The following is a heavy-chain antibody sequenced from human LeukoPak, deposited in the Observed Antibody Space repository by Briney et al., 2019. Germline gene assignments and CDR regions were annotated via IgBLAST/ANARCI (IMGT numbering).Heavy chain of an antibody. CDR1: GYSISSGYY. CDR3: ARVSTTYYYGSGSYSHFDY. Sequence: SETLSLTCTVSGYSISSGYYWGWIRQPPGKGLEWIGSIYHSGSTYYNPSRKSRVTISVDTSKNQFSLKLSSVTAADTAVYYCARVSTTYYYGSGSYSHFDYWGQGTLVTVSS. J-gene: IGHJ4*02. CDR2: IYHSGST. V-gene: IGHV4-38-2*02. D-gene: IGHD3-10*01.